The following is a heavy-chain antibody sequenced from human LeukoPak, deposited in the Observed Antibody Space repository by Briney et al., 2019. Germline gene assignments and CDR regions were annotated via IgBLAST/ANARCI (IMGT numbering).Heavy chain of an antibody. Sequence: ASVKVSCKASGYVYTSHWMHWVRQAPGQGLEWMGVINPSGTTTVYAQKFQGRVTMTRDTSTSTDYLELRSLRSEDTATYYSARDHSRTEGGTSFWWFDPWGQGTLVIVSS. CDR3: ARDHSRTEGGTSFWWFDP. CDR1: GYVYTSHW. J-gene: IGHJ5*02. D-gene: IGHD1-26*01. V-gene: IGHV1-46*01. CDR2: INPSGTTT.